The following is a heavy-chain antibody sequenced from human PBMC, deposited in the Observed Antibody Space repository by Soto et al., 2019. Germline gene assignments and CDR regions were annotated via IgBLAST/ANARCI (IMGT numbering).Heavy chain of an antibody. CDR3: ANANPDYYDSSGYYYPVMLDDY. D-gene: IGHD3-22*01. J-gene: IGHJ4*02. V-gene: IGHV3-23*01. CDR2: ISGSGGST. Sequence: EVQLLESGGGLVQPGGSLRLSCAASGFTFSSYAMSWVRQAPGKGLEWVSAISGSGGSTYYADSVKGRFTISRDNSKNTLYLQMNSLRAEDTAVYYCANANPDYYDSSGYYYPVMLDDYWGQGTLVTVSS. CDR1: GFTFSSYA.